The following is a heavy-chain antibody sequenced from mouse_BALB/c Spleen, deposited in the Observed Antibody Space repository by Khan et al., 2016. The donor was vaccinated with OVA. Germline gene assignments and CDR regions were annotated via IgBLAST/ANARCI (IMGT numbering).Heavy chain of an antibody. CDR3: TRREKYGYDPSWFAY. CDR1: GYTFTSYW. J-gene: IGHJ3*01. D-gene: IGHD2-2*01. CDR2: IDPSDSET. Sequence: QVQLQQSEAELVRPGASVKLSCKASGYTFTSYWMNWVKQRPGQGLEWIGMIDPSDSETHYNQMFKDKATLTVDKFSSTAYMQLSSLTSEDSAVYYCTRREKYGYDPSWFAYWGQGTLVTVSA. V-gene: IGHV1-61*01.